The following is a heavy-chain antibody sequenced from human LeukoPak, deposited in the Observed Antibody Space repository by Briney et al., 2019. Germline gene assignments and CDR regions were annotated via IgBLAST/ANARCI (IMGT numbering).Heavy chain of an antibody. Sequence: ASVKLCFKSSGYTFTNHDINWVRQASGQGLGWMGWMNPKSGNTGYLQKFQGRVTMTRHTSMSTAFMDLSSLSSEDTAVYYCARGVNSQGTAMVLFDSWGQGSLVTVSA. D-gene: IGHD5-18*01. V-gene: IGHV1-8*01. CDR2: MNPKSGNT. J-gene: IGHJ4*02. CDR3: ARGVNSQGTAMVLFDS. CDR1: GYTFTNHD.